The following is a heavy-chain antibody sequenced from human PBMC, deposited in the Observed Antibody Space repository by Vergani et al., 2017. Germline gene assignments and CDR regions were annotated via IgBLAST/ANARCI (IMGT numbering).Heavy chain of an antibody. V-gene: IGHV4-61*02. CDR2: IYASGNT. CDR1: GDSIDRVSYY. CDR3: ARVFSPSAFWYLDL. Sequence: QVQLQESGPGLVTPSQTLSLTCTVSGDSIDRVSYYWTWLRQPAGKGLEWIGRIYASGNTNYNPSLRSRVIMSVDTSKNQISLKLTSVTAADTAVYYCARVFSPSAFWYLDLWGRGTLVTVSS. J-gene: IGHJ2*01. D-gene: IGHD2/OR15-2a*01.